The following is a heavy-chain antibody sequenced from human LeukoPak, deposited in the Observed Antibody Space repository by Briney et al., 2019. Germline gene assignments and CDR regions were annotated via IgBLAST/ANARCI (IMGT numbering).Heavy chain of an antibody. J-gene: IGHJ5*02. D-gene: IGHD6-13*01. CDR3: AREYSTYFDP. CDR2: ISYDGSDQ. V-gene: IGHV3-30*07. Sequence: GGSLRLSCAASGLSFRNYPMHWVRQAPGKGLEWAAAISYDGSDQYYADSVQGRFTISRDNAKNSLYLQMNSLRAEDTAVYYCAREYSTYFDPWGQGTLVTVSS. CDR1: GLSFRNYP.